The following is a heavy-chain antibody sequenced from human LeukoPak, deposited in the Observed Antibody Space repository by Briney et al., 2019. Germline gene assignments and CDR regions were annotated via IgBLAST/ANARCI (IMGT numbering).Heavy chain of an antibody. CDR3: ATEGTMIVVVQFDY. Sequence: SETLSLTCTVSGGSISSSTYYWDWIRQPPGKGLEWIGSIYYSGSTYYNPSLKSRVTISVDTSKNQFSLKLRSVTAADTAIYYCATEGTMIVVVQFDYWGQGTLVTVSS. V-gene: IGHV4-39*07. J-gene: IGHJ4*02. D-gene: IGHD3-22*01. CDR2: IYYSGST. CDR1: GGSISSSTYY.